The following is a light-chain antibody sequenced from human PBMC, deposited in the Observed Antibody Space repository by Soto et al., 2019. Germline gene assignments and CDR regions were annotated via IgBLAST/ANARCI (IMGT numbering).Light chain of an antibody. CDR1: QSVSSN. CDR2: VAS. J-gene: IGKJ4*01. CDR3: QQYYVWPLT. V-gene: IGKV3-15*01. Sequence: EIVMTQSPATLSVSPGERATLSCRASQSVSSNLAWYQQKPGQTPKLLIYVASTRATGIPARFSGSGSGTQVNLTISSLQYEDFAVYFCQQYYVWPLTFGGGTKVEFK.